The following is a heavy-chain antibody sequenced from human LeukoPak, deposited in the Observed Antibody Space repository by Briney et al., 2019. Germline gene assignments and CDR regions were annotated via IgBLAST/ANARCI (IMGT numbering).Heavy chain of an antibody. D-gene: IGHD6-6*01. CDR2: TYYRSKWYN. J-gene: IGHJ6*02. Sequence: SHTLSLTCAISGESVSSNSASWSWIRQSPSRGLEWLGRTYYRSKWYNDYAVSVKSRITINPDTSNNQFSLQLNSVTPEDTAVYYPARNRPLDVWGQGTTVTVSS. CDR3: ARNRPLDV. CDR1: GESVSSNSAS. V-gene: IGHV6-1*01.